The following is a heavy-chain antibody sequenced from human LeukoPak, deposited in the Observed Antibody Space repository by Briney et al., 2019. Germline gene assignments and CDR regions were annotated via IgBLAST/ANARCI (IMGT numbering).Heavy chain of an antibody. J-gene: IGHJ4*02. D-gene: IGHD3-9*01. CDR1: GFTFSSYG. CDR3: TRAVYDILTGYLIDY. Sequence: GGSLRLSCAASGFTFSSYGMSWVRQAPGKGLEWVSAISGSGGSTYYADSVKGRFTISRDNSKNTLYLQMNSLRAEDTAVYYCTRAVYDILTGYLIDYWGQGTLVTVSS. V-gene: IGHV3-23*01. CDR2: ISGSGGST.